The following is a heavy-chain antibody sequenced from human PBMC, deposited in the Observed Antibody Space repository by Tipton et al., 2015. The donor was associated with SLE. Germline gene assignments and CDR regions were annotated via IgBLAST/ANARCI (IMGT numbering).Heavy chain of an antibody. V-gene: IGHV3-21*01. Sequence: SLRLSCAASGFTFSSYNMNWVRQAPGKGLEWVSSITSSSTYIYYADSVKGRFTISRDNAKNSLYLQMNSLRVEDTSVYYCAIAAADAFDIWGQGTMVTVSS. D-gene: IGHD6-13*01. CDR2: ITSSSTYI. CDR3: AIAAADAFDI. CDR1: GFTFSSYN. J-gene: IGHJ3*02.